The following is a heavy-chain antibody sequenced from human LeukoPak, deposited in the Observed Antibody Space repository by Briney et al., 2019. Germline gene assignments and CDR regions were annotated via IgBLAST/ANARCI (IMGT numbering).Heavy chain of an antibody. J-gene: IGHJ4*02. D-gene: IGHD3-22*01. V-gene: IGHV3-72*01. CDR1: GFTFSDHY. CDR3: ARVDSMEGYYFDY. Sequence: GGSLRLSCAASGFTFSDHYIDWVRQAPGKGLEWVGRTRNKANSYTTEYAASVKGRFAISRDHSKNSLYLQMNSLKTEDTAVYYCARVDSMEGYYFDYWGQGTLVTVSS. CDR2: TRNKANSYTT.